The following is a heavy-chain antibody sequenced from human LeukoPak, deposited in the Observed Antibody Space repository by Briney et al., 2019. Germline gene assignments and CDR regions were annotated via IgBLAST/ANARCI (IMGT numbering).Heavy chain of an antibody. V-gene: IGHV4-39*01. CDR3: AKNTYYYDSSGYILGFDP. Sequence: SETLSLTCAVYGGSFSGYYWGWIRQPPGKGLEWIGSIYYSGSTYYNPSLKSRVTISVDTSKNQFSLKLSSVTAANTAVYYCAKNTYYYDSSGYILGFDPWGQGTLVTVSS. CDR2: IYYSGST. J-gene: IGHJ5*02. CDR1: GGSFSGYY. D-gene: IGHD3-22*01.